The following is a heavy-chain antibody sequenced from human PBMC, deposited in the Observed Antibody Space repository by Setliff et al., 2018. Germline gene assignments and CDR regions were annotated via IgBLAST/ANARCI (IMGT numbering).Heavy chain of an antibody. J-gene: IGHJ6*03. CDR1: GYTFTGYY. CDR2: INPNSGGT. V-gene: IGHV1-2*04. Sequence: ASVKVSCKASGYTFTGYYMHWVRQAPGQGLEWMGWINPNSGGTNYAQKFQGWVTMTRDTSISTAYMELSSVTAADTAVYYCARKSRNIVVVPAAVIYYYYYYMDVWGKGTTVTVSS. D-gene: IGHD2-2*01. CDR3: ARKSRNIVVVPAAVIYYYYYYMDV.